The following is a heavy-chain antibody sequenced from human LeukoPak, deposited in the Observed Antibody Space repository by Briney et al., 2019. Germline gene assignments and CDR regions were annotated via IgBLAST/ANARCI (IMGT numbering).Heavy chain of an antibody. D-gene: IGHD3-22*01. V-gene: IGHV3-23*01. J-gene: IGHJ4*02. CDR2: ISGSGGST. CDR1: GFSFSSYG. Sequence: GGSLRLSCAASGFSFSSYGMSWVRQAPGKGLEWVSSISGSGGSTYYADSVKGRFTISRDNSKNTLYLQMNSLRAEDTAVYYCGKGSFLSGGYYYDSRIWGQGTLVTVSS. CDR3: GKGSFLSGGYYYDSRI.